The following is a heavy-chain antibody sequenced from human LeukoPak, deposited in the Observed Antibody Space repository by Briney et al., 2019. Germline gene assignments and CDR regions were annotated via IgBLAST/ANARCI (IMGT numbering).Heavy chain of an antibody. V-gene: IGHV1-8*01. J-gene: IGHJ3*02. CDR3: ARGPLLLRAFDI. CDR2: MNPNSGNT. D-gene: IGHD2-15*01. Sequence: GASVKVSCKAPGYTFTSYDINWVRQATGQGLEWMGWMNPNSGNTGYAQKFQGRVTMTRNTSISTAYMELSSLRSEDTAVYYCARGPLLLRAFDIWGQGTMVTVSS. CDR1: GYTFTSYD.